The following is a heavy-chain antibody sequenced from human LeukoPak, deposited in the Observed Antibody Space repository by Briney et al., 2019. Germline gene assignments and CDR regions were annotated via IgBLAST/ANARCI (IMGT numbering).Heavy chain of an antibody. CDR2: IIEYNNNT. V-gene: IGHV1-18*01. CDR3: ARDTVRITTPGGPDY. CDR1: GYSFASYG. J-gene: IGHJ4*02. Sequence: ASVKLSCKPSGYSFASYGINWVRQPPGQGLGGMGWIIEYNNNTKHAQHHQGRDTLTTNTSTSTAYMELRSRTSDDTAVYYCARDTVRITTPGGPDYWGQGTLVTVSS. D-gene: IGHD6-13*01.